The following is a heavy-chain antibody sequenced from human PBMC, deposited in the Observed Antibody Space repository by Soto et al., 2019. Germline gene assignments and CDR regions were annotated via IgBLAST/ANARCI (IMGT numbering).Heavy chain of an antibody. V-gene: IGHV1-8*01. CDR1: GYTFTSYD. CDR3: ARVNNAPEYYYGSGSHYHFDY. CDR2: MNPNSGNT. J-gene: IGHJ4*02. Sequence: GASVKVSCKASGYTFTSYDINWVRQATGQGLEWMGWMNPNSGNTGYAQKFQGRVTMTRNTSISTAYMELSSLRSEDTAVYYCARVNNAPEYYYGSGSHYHFDYWGQGTLVTVSS. D-gene: IGHD3-10*01.